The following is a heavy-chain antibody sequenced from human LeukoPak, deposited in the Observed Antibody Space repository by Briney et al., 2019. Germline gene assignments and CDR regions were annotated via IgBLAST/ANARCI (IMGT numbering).Heavy chain of an antibody. Sequence: ETLSLTFAVYGGSFSGYYWSWIRQPPGKGLEWIGEINHSGSTNYNPSLKSRVTISVDTSKNQFSLKLSSVTAADTAVYYCARGAEALDYWGQGTLVTVSS. V-gene: IGHV4-34*01. CDR3: ARGAEALDY. J-gene: IGHJ4*02. CDR1: GGSFSGYY. CDR2: INHSGST.